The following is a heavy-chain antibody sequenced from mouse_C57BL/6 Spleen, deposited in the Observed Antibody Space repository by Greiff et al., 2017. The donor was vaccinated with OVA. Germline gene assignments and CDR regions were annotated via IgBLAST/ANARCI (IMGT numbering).Heavy chain of an antibody. Sequence: VKVVESGPGLVQPSQSLSITCTVSGFSLTSYGVHWVRQSPGKGLEWLGVIWRGGSTDYNAAFMSRLSITKDNSKSQVFFKMNSLQADDTAIYYCAKTGDYDGPRFAYWGQGTLVTVSA. J-gene: IGHJ3*01. CDR3: AKTGDYDGPRFAY. V-gene: IGHV2-5*01. CDR1: GFSLTSYG. D-gene: IGHD2-4*01. CDR2: IWRGGST.